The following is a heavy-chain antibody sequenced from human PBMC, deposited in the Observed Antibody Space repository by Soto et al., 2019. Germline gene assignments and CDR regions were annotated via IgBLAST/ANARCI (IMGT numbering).Heavy chain of an antibody. D-gene: IGHD4-17*01. CDR1: GFTFSSYA. CDR2: ISDTGVGT. CDR3: AKNVTTTAFDY. V-gene: IGHV3-23*01. J-gene: IGHJ4*02. Sequence: EVQLLESGGGLVQPGGSLRLSCADSGFTFSSYAVSWVRQAPGKGLEWVSSISDTGVGTYYGDSVKDRFTISRDNSKNTLYLQMNSLRAEDTAVDYCAKNVTTTAFDYWGQGTLVTVSS.